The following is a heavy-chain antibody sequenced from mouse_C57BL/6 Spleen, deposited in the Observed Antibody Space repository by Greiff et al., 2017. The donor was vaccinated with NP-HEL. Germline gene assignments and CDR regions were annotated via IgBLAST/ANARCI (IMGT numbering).Heavy chain of an antibody. D-gene: IGHD2-4*01. CDR1: GYTFTSYW. CDR2: IHPNSGST. V-gene: IGHV1-64*01. CDR3: ARRSTMISFDY. J-gene: IGHJ2*01. Sequence: VQLQQPGAELVKPGASVKLPCKASGYTFTSYWMHWVKQRPGQGLEWIGMIHPNSGSTNYNEKFKSKATLTVDKSSSTAYMQLSSLTSEDSAVYYCARRSTMISFDYWGQGTTLTVSS.